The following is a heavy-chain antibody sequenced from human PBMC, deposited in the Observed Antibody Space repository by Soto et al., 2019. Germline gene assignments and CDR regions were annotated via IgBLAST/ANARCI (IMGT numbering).Heavy chain of an antibody. J-gene: IGHJ4*02. CDR3: ARGWGRIFDY. Sequence: QVQLQQWGAGLLKPSETLSLTCAVYGGSFSGYYWNWIRQPPGKGLEWIGEINLSGSTNYNPSLKSRVTLSVDTSKNQFSLQLSSVTAADTAVYYCARGWGRIFDYWGQGTLVTVSS. CDR1: GGSFSGYY. V-gene: IGHV4-34*01. D-gene: IGHD7-27*01. CDR2: INLSGST.